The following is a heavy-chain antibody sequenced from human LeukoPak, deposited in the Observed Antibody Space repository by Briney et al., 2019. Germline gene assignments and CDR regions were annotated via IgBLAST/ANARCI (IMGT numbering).Heavy chain of an antibody. J-gene: IGHJ4*02. D-gene: IGHD3-3*01. CDR3: ARSRSGYYGDVDY. CDR2: IYCSGST. V-gene: IGHV4-31*03. CDR1: GGSVSSGSYY. Sequence: PSETLSLTCTVSGGSVSSGSYYWGWIRQHPGKGLEWIGHIYCSGSTYYNPSLKSRVTISVDTSKNQFSLKLSSVTAADTAVYYCARSRSGYYGDVDYWGQGTLVTVSS.